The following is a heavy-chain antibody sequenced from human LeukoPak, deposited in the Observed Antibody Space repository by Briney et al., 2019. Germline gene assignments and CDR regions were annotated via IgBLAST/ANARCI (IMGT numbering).Heavy chain of an antibody. CDR2: MNPNSGNT. CDR3: VGGSYYDYYYGMDV. Sequence: ASVKVSCKASGYTFTSYDINWVRQATGQGLEWMGWMNPNSGNTGYAQKFRGRVTMTRNTSISTAYMELSSLRSEDTAVYYCVGGSYYDYYYGMDVWGQGTTVTVSS. D-gene: IGHD1-26*01. J-gene: IGHJ6*02. V-gene: IGHV1-8*01. CDR1: GYTFTSYD.